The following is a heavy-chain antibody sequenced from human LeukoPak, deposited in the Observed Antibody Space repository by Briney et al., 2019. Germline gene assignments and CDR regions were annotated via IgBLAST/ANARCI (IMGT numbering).Heavy chain of an antibody. Sequence: ASVKVSCKASGYTFTSYAMHWVRQAPGQRLEWMGWINAGNGNTKYSQKFQGRVTITRDTSASTAYMELSSLRSEDTAVYHCARGVAAAGTGDLDYWGQGTLVTVSS. D-gene: IGHD6-13*01. CDR1: GYTFTSYA. CDR2: INAGNGNT. J-gene: IGHJ4*02. CDR3: ARGVAAAGTGDLDY. V-gene: IGHV1-3*01.